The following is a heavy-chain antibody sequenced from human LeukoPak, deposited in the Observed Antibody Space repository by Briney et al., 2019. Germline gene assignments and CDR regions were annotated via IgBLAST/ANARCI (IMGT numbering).Heavy chain of an antibody. V-gene: IGHV4-4*02. CDR1: GGSISTDNW. CDR2: IHHSGST. D-gene: IGHD3-22*01. J-gene: IGHJ1*01. Sequence: PSGTLSLTCAVSGGSISTDNWWTWVRQPPGKGLEWIGEIHHSGSTNYNPSLKSRVTISVDKSKNQFSLKLTSVTAADTAVYYCAGERAYYYDSSALLGYFQHWGQGTLVTVSS. CDR3: AGERAYYYDSSALLGYFQH.